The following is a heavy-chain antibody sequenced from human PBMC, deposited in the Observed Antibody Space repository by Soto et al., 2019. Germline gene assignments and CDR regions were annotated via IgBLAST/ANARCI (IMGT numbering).Heavy chain of an antibody. CDR1: GHTLTGFD. V-gene: IGHV1-8*01. J-gene: IGHJ5*02. CDR2: MNPNSGHT. Sequence: QVQLVQSGAEVKKPGASVKVSCEASGHTLTGFDVNWLRQAAGQGLEWMGWMNPNSGHTGYAQKFQGRVNIGAGYMELSSLWSEDTAGYYFGTVTSGQSRGWYVGHWGQGTLVIVSS. CDR3: GTVTSGQSRGWYVGH. D-gene: IGHD6-19*01.